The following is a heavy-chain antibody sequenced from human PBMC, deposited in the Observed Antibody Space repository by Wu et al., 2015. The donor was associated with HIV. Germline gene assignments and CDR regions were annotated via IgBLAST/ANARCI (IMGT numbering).Heavy chain of an antibody. Sequence: QVQLVQSGAEVKKPGSSVKVSCKASGGTFSSYAISWVRQAPGQGLEWMGRIIPIFGTANYAQKFQGRVTITADESTSTAYMELSSLRSEDTAVYYCARKVSIAVAGMDYGMDVWGQGTTVTVSS. CDR1: GGTFSSYA. J-gene: IGHJ6*02. V-gene: IGHV1-69*13. CDR3: ARKVSIAVAGMDYGMDV. D-gene: IGHD6-19*01. CDR2: IIPIFGTA.